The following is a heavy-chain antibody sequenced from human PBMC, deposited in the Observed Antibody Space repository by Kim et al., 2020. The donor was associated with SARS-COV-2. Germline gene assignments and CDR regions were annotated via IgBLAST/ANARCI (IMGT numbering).Heavy chain of an antibody. V-gene: IGHV3-53*01. J-gene: IGHJ6*02. CDR2: IYSGGST. Sequence: GGSLRLSCAASGFTVSSNYMSLVRQAPGKGLEWVSVIYSGGSTYYADSVKGRFTISRDNSKNTLYLQMNSLRAEDTAVYYCARDHVVRGVIIRSYYYYGMDVWGQGTTVTVSS. CDR3: ARDHVVRGVIIRSYYYYGMDV. CDR1: GFTVSSNY. D-gene: IGHD3-10*01.